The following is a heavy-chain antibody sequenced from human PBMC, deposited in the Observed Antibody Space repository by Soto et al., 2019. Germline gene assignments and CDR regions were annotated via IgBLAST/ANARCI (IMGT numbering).Heavy chain of an antibody. CDR2: VYHSGST. V-gene: IGHV4-4*02. CDR1: GASINTNW. CDR3: ARHIAVAGTRGFDY. D-gene: IGHD6-19*01. Sequence: SETLSLTCAVSGASINTNWWSWVRQPPGKGLEWIGEVYHSGSTNYNPSLMGRVTILLDKSSNQLSMKLSTVTAADTAVYYCARHIAVAGTRGFDYWGQGTLVTVS. J-gene: IGHJ4*02.